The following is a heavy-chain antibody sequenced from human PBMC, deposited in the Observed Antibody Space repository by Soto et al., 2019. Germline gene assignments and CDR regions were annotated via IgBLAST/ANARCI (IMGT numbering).Heavy chain of an antibody. CDR1: GGSISSYY. CDR3: ARAYGDYVFDY. CDR2: IYYSVST. J-gene: IGHJ4*02. Sequence: PSETLSLTCTVSGGSISSYYWSWIRQPPGKGLEWIGYIYYSVSTNYNPSLKSRVTISVDTSKNQFSLKLSSVTASDTAVYYCARAYGDYVFDYWGQGTLVTVSS. V-gene: IGHV4-59*01. D-gene: IGHD4-17*01.